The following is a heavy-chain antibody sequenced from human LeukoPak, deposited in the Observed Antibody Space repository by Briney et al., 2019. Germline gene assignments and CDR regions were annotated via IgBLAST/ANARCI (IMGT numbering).Heavy chain of an antibody. J-gene: IGHJ6*02. V-gene: IGHV3-23*01. D-gene: IGHD6-13*01. CDR3: AKDRGSSWFQIYYYYGMDV. Sequence: GGSLRLSCAASGFTFSNYVMSWVRQAPGKGLEWVSSIGGSGGTTYYADSVKGRFTISRDNSKNTLYLQMNSLRAEDTAVYYCAKDRGSSWFQIYYYYGMDVWGQGTTVTVSS. CDR2: IGGSGGTT. CDR1: GFTFSNYV.